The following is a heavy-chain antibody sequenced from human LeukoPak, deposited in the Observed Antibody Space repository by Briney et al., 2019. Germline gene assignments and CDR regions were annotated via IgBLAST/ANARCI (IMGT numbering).Heavy chain of an antibody. D-gene: IGHD6-19*01. CDR2: LKSKTDGGTT. CDR3: TTARMERYSSGWYVLDY. V-gene: IGHV3-15*01. Sequence: GGSLRLSCAASGFTFSNAWMSWVRQAPGKGLEWVGRLKSKTDGGTTDYAAPVKGRFTISRDDSKNTLYLQMNSLKTEDTAVYYCTTARMERYSSGWYVLDYWGQGTLVTVSS. CDR1: GFTFSNAW. J-gene: IGHJ4*02.